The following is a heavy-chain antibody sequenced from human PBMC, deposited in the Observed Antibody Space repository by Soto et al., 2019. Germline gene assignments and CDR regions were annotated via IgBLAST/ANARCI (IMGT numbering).Heavy chain of an antibody. CDR3: ARSPYCGTECNSGYLDF. D-gene: IGHD2-21*01. Sequence: EVQLVESGGGLIQPGGSLRLSCATSGFVVSRNYMHWVRQAPGKGLEWVAVMYSDGKTYYAESVKGRFTISRDNSKSKVFLHMKSLTAEDTAVYYCARSPYCGTECNSGYLDFWGQGSLVTVSS. J-gene: IGHJ4*02. CDR2: MYSDGKT. CDR1: GFVVSRNY. V-gene: IGHV3-53*01.